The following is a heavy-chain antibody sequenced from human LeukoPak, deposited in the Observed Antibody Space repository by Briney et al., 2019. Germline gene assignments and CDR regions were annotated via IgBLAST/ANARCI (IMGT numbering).Heavy chain of an antibody. CDR2: ISSSGSTI. J-gene: IGHJ3*02. Sequence: HAGGSLRLSCAASGFTFSSYEMNWVRQAPGKGLEWVSYISSSGSTIYYADSVKGRFTISRDNAKNTQYLQMNSLRAEDTAVYYCARSGRGGAFDIWGQGTTVTVSS. V-gene: IGHV3-48*03. D-gene: IGHD1-26*01. CDR1: GFTFSSYE. CDR3: ARSGRGGAFDI.